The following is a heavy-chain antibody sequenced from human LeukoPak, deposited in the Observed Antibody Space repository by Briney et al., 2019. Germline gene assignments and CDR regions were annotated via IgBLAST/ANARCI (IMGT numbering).Heavy chain of an antibody. CDR1: GGSISSYY. D-gene: IGHD3-16*02. CDR2: IYYSGST. V-gene: IGHV4-59*01. Sequence: PSETLSLTCTVSGGSISSYYWSWIRQPPGKGLEWIGYIYYSGSTNYNPSLKSRVTISVDTSKNQFSLKLSSVTAADTAVYYCAREAHYVWGSYRPFGDAFDIWGQGTMVTVSS. CDR3: AREAHYVWGSYRPFGDAFDI. J-gene: IGHJ3*02.